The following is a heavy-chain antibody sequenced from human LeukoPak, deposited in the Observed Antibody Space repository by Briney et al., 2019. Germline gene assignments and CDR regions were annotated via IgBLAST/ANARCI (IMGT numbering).Heavy chain of an antibody. J-gene: IGHJ6*02. CDR2: IYYSGST. CDR1: GGSISSGDYY. V-gene: IGHV4-30-4*01. CDR3: ARVRGNYYYGMDV. Sequence: SETLSLTCTVSGGSISSGDYYWSWIRQPPGKGLEWIGYIYYSGSTYYNPSLKSRVTISVDTSKNQFSLKLSSVTAADTAVYYCARVRGNYYYGMDVWGQGTTVTASS.